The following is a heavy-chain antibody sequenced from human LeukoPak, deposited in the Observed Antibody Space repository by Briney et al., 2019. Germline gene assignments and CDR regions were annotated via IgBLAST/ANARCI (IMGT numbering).Heavy chain of an antibody. CDR1: GGSISNYY. V-gene: IGHV4-4*07. D-gene: IGHD3-10*01. Sequence: SETLSLTCAVSGGSISNYYWSWIRQPVGKGLEWIGRISTSGSTNYNPSLKSRVTMSVDTSKNQLSLKLSSVNAADTAVYYCARDVHGSGTWDWFDPWGQGTLVTVSS. CDR3: ARDVHGSGTWDWFDP. J-gene: IGHJ5*02. CDR2: ISTSGST.